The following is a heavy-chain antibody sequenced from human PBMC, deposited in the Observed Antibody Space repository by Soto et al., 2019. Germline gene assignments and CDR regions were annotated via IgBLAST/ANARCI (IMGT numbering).Heavy chain of an antibody. CDR2: ISSSGSTI. Sequence: GGSLRLSCAASGFTFSSYEMNWVRQAPGKGLEWVSYISSSGSTIYYADSVKGRFTISRDNAKNSLYLQMNSLRAEDTAVYYCARDIGVGATTYWYFDLWGRGTLVTVSS. D-gene: IGHD1-26*01. CDR3: ARDIGVGATTYWYFDL. J-gene: IGHJ2*01. CDR1: GFTFSSYE. V-gene: IGHV3-48*03.